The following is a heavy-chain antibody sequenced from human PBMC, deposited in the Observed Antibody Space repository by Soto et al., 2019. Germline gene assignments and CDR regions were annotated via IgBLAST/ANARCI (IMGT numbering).Heavy chain of an antibody. CDR1: GGTFSSYA. CDR3: SRDSVVVPAAIQGSYYYYMDV. D-gene: IGHD2-2*02. V-gene: IGHV1-69*13. J-gene: IGHJ6*03. Sequence: ASVKVSCKASGGTFSSYATSWVRQAPGQGLEWMGGIIPIFGTANYAQKFQGRVTITADESTSTAYMELSSLRSEDTAVYYCSRDSVVVPAAIQGSYYYYMDVLGKGTTVTVSS. CDR2: IIPIFGTA.